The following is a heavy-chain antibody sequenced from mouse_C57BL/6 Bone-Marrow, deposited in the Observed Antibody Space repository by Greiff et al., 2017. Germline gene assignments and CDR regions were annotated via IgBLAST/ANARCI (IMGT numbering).Heavy chain of an antibody. V-gene: IGHV1-54*01. CDR3: ARQDGPWFAY. Sequence: VQLQQSGAELVRPGTSVKVSCKASGYAFTNYLIEWVQQRPGQGLEWIGVINPGSGGTNYNEKFKGKATLTADKSSSTAYMQLSSLTSEDSAVYFCARQDGPWFAYWGKGTLVTVSA. CDR2: INPGSGGT. D-gene: IGHD1-1*01. CDR1: GYAFTNYL. J-gene: IGHJ3*01.